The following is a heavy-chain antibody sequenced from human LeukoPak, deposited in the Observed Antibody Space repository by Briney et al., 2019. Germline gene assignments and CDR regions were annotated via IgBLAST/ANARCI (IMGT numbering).Heavy chain of an antibody. J-gene: IGHJ3*02. D-gene: IGHD1-14*01. CDR2: ISSNSPYT. CDR1: GFTFSDYY. CDR3: ARGPRASLHAFDI. Sequence: PGGSLRLSCAASGFTFSDYYMSWIRQSPGKGLEWISYISSNSPYTSYADSVEGRFTVSRDNAKNSLHLQMNSPTAEDTAVYYCARGPRASLHAFDIWGQGTMVSVSS. V-gene: IGHV3-11*06.